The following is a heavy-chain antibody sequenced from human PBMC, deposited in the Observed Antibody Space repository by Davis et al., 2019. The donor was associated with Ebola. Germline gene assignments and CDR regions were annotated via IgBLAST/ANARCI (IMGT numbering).Heavy chain of an antibody. Sequence: GESLKISCAASGFTFSNAWMSWVRQAPGKGLEWVGRTRNKANSYTTEYAASVKGRFTISRDDSKNSLYLQMNSLKTEDTAVYYCAGHYDILTGYGYYYYGMDVWGQGTTVTVSS. CDR2: TRNKANSYTT. J-gene: IGHJ6*02. V-gene: IGHV3-72*01. D-gene: IGHD3-9*01. CDR3: AGHYDILTGYGYYYYGMDV. CDR1: GFTFSNAW.